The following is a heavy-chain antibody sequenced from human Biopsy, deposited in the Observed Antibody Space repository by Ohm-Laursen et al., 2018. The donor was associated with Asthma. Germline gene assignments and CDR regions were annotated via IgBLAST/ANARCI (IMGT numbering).Heavy chain of an antibody. V-gene: IGHV3-30-3*02. J-gene: IGHJ5*02. CDR1: GFTFRSYD. Sequence: SLRLSCAAAGFTFRSYDMHWVRQAPGKGLEWVALISSNGYNKYYADSVKGRFTISRDNSKNTLSLQMNSLRAEDTAVYYCAKVGHGNGDYVGWFDPWGQGTLVTVSS. CDR2: ISSNGYNK. D-gene: IGHD4-17*01. CDR3: AKVGHGNGDYVGWFDP.